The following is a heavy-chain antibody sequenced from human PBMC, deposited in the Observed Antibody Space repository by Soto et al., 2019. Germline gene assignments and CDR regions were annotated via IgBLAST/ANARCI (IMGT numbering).Heavy chain of an antibody. CDR2: ISGSGGST. J-gene: IGHJ4*02. V-gene: IGHV3-23*01. CDR1: GFTFSSYA. D-gene: IGHD3-22*01. CDR3: AKVSLWYYDSSGYFQGGYFDY. Sequence: EVQLLESGGGLVQPGGSLRLSCAASGFTFSSYAMSWVRQAPGKGLEWVSAISGSGGSTYYADSVKGRFTISRDNSKNTLYLQMISLRAEDTAVYYCAKVSLWYYDSSGYFQGGYFDYWGQGTLVTVSS.